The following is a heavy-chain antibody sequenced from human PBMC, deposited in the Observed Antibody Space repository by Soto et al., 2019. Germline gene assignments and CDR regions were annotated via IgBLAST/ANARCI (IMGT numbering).Heavy chain of an antibody. CDR2: NSYRGST. J-gene: IGHJ4*02. Sequence: QVQLQESGPGLVKPSETLSLTCTVTGGSTSCYYWSWLRQPPGKGLEWIGYNSYRGSTDYNPSLKSRVTISVDTTKNQYSLKLSSASAPDTAVYYCARNGGSYSFGYWGQGTLVTVSS. CDR1: GGSTSCYY. V-gene: IGHV4-59*08. CDR3: ARNGGSYSFGY. D-gene: IGHD1-26*01.